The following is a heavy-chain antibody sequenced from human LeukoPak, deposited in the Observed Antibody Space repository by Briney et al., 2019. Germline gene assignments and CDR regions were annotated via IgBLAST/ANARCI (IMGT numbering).Heavy chain of an antibody. V-gene: IGHV1-18*01. CDR3: ARGVIHPPHINYYYYMDV. J-gene: IGHJ6*03. CDR2: ISAYNGNT. CDR1: GYTFTSYG. D-gene: IGHD2/OR15-2a*01. Sequence: ASVKVSCKASGYTFTSYGISWVRQAPGQGLEWMGWISAYNGNTNYAQKLQGRVTMTTDTSTSTAYMELSSLRSEDTAVYYCARGVIHPPHINYYYYMDVWGKGTTVTVSS.